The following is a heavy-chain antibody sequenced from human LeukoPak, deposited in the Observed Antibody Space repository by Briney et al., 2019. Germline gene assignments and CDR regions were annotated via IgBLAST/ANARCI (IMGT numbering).Heavy chain of an antibody. J-gene: IGHJ4*02. Sequence: PSETLSLTCTVSGGSISGYYWSWIRQPPGKGLEWIGYVHYRGSTSYNPSLKSRLTISVDTSKNQLSLRLNSVTAADTAVYYCARYVSSGLDYWGQGALVTVSS. V-gene: IGHV4-59*01. CDR1: GGSISGYY. D-gene: IGHD5-12*01. CDR3: ARYVSSGLDY. CDR2: VHYRGST.